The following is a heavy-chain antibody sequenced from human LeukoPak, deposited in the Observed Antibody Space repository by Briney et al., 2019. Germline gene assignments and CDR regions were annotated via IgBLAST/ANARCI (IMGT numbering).Heavy chain of an antibody. CDR1: VYSISSGYY. CDR3: ARLNFGVVIS. D-gene: IGHD3-3*01. Sequence: SETLSLTCAVSVYSISSGYYWGWIRQPPGKGLEWIGSIYHSGSTYYNPSLKSRVTISVDTSKNQFSLKLSSVTAADTAVYYCARLNFGVVISWGQGTLVTVSS. J-gene: IGHJ4*02. V-gene: IGHV4-38-2*01. CDR2: IYHSGST.